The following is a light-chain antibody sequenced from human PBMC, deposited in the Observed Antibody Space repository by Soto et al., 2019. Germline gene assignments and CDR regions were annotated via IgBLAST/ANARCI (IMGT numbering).Light chain of an antibody. CDR1: SSNIGSNF. CDR2: TNN. Sequence: QSVLTQPPSASGTPGQSVTISCSGSSSNIGSNFVNWYQQLPGTAPKLLIYTNNQRPSGVPDRFSGSKSGTSASLAISGLQSEDEADYHCAAWDDSLSGPLFGGGTKLTVL. CDR3: AAWDDSLSGPL. J-gene: IGLJ3*02. V-gene: IGLV1-44*01.